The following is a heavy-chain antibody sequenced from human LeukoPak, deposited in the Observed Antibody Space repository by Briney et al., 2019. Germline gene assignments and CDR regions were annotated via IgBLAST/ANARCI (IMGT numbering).Heavy chain of an antibody. CDR3: ARPTSYYYGSGSYYQY. CDR2: ISGSGGSI. Sequence: GGSLRLSCAASGFTFSSYAMSWVRQAPGKGLEWVSAISGSGGSIYYADSVKGRFTISRDNAKNSLYLQMNSLRAEDTAVYYCARPTSYYYGSGSYYQYWGQGTLVTVSS. CDR1: GFTFSSYA. V-gene: IGHV3-23*01. D-gene: IGHD3-10*01. J-gene: IGHJ4*02.